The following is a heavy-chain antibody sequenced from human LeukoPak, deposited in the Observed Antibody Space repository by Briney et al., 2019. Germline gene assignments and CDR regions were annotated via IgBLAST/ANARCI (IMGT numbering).Heavy chain of an antibody. CDR3: ARAPTWTGYYYYMDV. CDR1: GYTFTSYD. D-gene: IGHD3-16*01. V-gene: IGHV1-8*03. Sequence: EASVKVSYKASGYTFTSYDINWVRQATGQGLEWMGWMNPNSGNTGYAQKFQGRVAITRNTSISTAYMELSSLRSEDTAVYYCARAPTWTGYYYYMDVWGKGTTVTVSS. J-gene: IGHJ6*03. CDR2: MNPNSGNT.